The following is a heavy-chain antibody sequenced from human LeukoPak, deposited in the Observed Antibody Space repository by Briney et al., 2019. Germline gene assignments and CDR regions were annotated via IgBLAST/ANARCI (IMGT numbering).Heavy chain of an antibody. CDR2: IHSSATYI. D-gene: IGHD2-2*01. V-gene: IGHV3-21*06. CDR3: ARAAIRVDFFDS. CDR1: GFLFGGHA. Sequence: GGSLRLSCAASGFLFGGHAMVWIRQAPGKGLECVSSIHSSATYITYADSVRGRFTISRGNDKNSLFLDMNDLRAEDTAVYYCARAAIRVDFFDSWGQGTLVAVSS. J-gene: IGHJ4*02.